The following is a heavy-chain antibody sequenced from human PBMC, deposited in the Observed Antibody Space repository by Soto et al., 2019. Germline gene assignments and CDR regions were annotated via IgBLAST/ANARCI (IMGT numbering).Heavy chain of an antibody. J-gene: IGHJ5*02. D-gene: IGHD3-10*01. Sequence: SETLSLTCTVSGGSLSSGGYYWSWIRQHPGKGLEWIGYIYFSGSTFYNPSLRSRVTISVDTSKNQFSLKLGSVTAADTAVYYCARGGSGSSYSWFDPWGQGTLITAPQ. V-gene: IGHV4-31*03. CDR3: ARGGSGSSYSWFDP. CDR1: GGSLSSGGYY. CDR2: IYFSGST.